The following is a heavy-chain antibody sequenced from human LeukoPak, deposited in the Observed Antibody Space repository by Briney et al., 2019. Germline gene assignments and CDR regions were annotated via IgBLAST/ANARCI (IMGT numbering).Heavy chain of an antibody. CDR3: ASATMATFGIYGVDV. J-gene: IGHJ6*02. CDR1: GVSISSGGYS. V-gene: IGHV4-30-2*01. D-gene: IGHD3-10*01. CDR2: IYHSGST. Sequence: SQTLSLTCAVSGVSISSGGYSWSWIRQPPGEGLEWIGYIYHSGSTYYNPSLKSRVTISVDRSKNQFSLKLSPVTAADTAVYYCASATMATFGIYGVDVWGQGTTVTVSS.